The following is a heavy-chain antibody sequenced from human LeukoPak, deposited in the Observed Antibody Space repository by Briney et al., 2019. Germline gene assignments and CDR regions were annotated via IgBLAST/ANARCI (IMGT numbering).Heavy chain of an antibody. CDR1: GYTFATYG. Sequence: ASVKVSCKGSGYTFATYGIDWLRQAPGQGLEWMGWISAYNGDTKYAQNLQDRLTVTTDTSTTTAYMELRSLRFDDTAVYYCAIIDLTNGFDYWGQGTLVTVSS. CDR2: ISAYNGDT. D-gene: IGHD3-16*02. CDR3: AIIDLTNGFDY. V-gene: IGHV1-18*01. J-gene: IGHJ4*02.